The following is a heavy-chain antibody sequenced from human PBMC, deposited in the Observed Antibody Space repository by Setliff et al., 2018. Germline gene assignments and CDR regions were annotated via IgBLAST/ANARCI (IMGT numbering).Heavy chain of an antibody. CDR3: ARFGGSCSSSSCYASDL. CDR1: GYTFTKYG. J-gene: IGHJ3*01. Sequence: ASVKVSCKASGYTFTKYGINWVRQAPGQRLEWVGWISAYNGNTSYAQKFQGRVTVTTDTYTGTGYMELRSLRSDDTAMYFCARFGGSCSSSSCYASDLWGQGTMVTVSS. V-gene: IGHV1-18*01. CDR2: ISAYNGNT. D-gene: IGHD2-2*01.